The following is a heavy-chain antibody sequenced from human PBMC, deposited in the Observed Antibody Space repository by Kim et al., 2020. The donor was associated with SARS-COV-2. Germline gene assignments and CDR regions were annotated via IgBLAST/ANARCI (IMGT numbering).Heavy chain of an antibody. CDR2: ISYDRSNK. CDR3: AKSSDILTGYYRLNYYYYCMDV. Sequence: GGSLRLSCAASGFTFSSYGMHWVRQAPGKGLEWVAVISYDRSNKYYADSVKGRFTISRDNSKNTLYLQMNSLRAEDTAVYYCAKSSDILTGYYRLNYYYYCMDVWGQGTTVTVSS. V-gene: IGHV3-30*18. D-gene: IGHD3-9*01. CDR1: GFTFSSYG. J-gene: IGHJ6*02.